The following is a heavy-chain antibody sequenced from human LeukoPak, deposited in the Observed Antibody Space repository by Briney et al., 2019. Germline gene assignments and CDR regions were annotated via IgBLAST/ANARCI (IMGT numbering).Heavy chain of an antibody. Sequence: ASVKVSCKASGYTFTGYYMHWVRQAPGQGLEWMGWINPNSGGTNYAQKFQGRVIMTRDTSISTAYMELSRLRSDDTAVYYCAREPARGYSYGSDYWGQGTLVTVSS. D-gene: IGHD5-18*01. V-gene: IGHV1-2*02. CDR2: INPNSGGT. J-gene: IGHJ4*02. CDR1: GYTFTGYY. CDR3: AREPARGYSYGSDY.